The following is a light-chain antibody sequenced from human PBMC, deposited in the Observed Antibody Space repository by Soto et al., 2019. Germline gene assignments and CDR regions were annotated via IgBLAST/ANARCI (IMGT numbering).Light chain of an antibody. V-gene: IGKV1-27*01. CDR2: AAS. J-gene: IGKJ3*01. Sequence: DIQMTQYPSSLSASVGDRVTITCRSSQGISNYVAWYQQRPGKAPKLLIYAASTLHSGVPSRFSRSESGTDFTLTISGLQTEDVATYYCQKYDSAHLFTFGPGTKVAIK. CDR1: QGISNY. CDR3: QKYDSAHLFT.